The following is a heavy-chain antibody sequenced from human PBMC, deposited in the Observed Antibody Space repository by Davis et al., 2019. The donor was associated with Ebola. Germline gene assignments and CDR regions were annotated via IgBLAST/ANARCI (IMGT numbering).Heavy chain of an antibody. J-gene: IGHJ5*02. Sequence: PSETLSLTCAVYGGYLSGYYWTWIRQPPGKGLEWIGEISHSGSTKYNPSLKSRVTVSLDTSQNHFSLRLTSVTAADTAMYYCGGIRGQWLESWGQGSLVTVST. CDR1: GGYLSGYY. CDR3: GGIRGQWLES. D-gene: IGHD6-19*01. CDR2: ISHSGST. V-gene: IGHV4-34*01.